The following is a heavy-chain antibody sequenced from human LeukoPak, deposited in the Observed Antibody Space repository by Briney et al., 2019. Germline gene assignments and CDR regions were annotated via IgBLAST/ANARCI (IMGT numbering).Heavy chain of an antibody. J-gene: IGHJ4*02. V-gene: IGHV3-23*01. Sequence: GGSLRLSCAASGFTFSNYAMNWVRQAPGKGLEWVSAISGSGGTTYYADSVKGRFTISRDNSKNTLYLQMNSLRADDTAVYYCAKGVDCSGGSCYLYYFDYWGQGTLVTVSP. CDR3: AKGVDCSGGSCYLYYFDY. CDR2: ISGSGGTT. D-gene: IGHD2-15*01. CDR1: GFTFSNYA.